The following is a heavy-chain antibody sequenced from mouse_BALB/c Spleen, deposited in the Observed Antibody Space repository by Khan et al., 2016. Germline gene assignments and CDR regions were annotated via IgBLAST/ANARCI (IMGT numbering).Heavy chain of an antibody. D-gene: IGHD1-1*02. V-gene: IGHV3-2*02. CDR2: INYSGDT. CDR1: GYSITSDYA. J-gene: IGHJ3*01. CDR3: AREDYSWFSY. Sequence: EVKLLESGPGLVKPSQSLSLTCTVTGYSITSDYAWNWIRQFPGNKLEWMGYINYSGDTHYNPSLKSRISITRDTSKNHFFLHLTSVTAEDTARYYCAREDYSWFSYWGQGTLVTVSA.